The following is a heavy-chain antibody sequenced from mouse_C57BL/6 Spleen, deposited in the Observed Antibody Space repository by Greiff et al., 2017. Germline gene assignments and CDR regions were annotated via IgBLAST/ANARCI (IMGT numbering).Heavy chain of an antibody. CDR3: ARPHYGSKEVYWYFDV. CDR1: GYTFTTYP. Sequence: QVQLKESGAELVKPGASVKMSCKASGYTFTTYPIEWMKQNHGKSLEWIGNFHPYNDDTKYNEKFKGKATLTVEKSSSTVYLELSRLTSDDSAVYYCARPHYGSKEVYWYFDVRGTGTTVTVSS. D-gene: IGHD1-1*01. J-gene: IGHJ1*03. V-gene: IGHV1-47*01. CDR2: FHPYNDDT.